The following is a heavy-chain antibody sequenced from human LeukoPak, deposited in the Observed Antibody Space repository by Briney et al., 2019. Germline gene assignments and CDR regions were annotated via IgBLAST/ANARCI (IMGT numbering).Heavy chain of an antibody. V-gene: IGHV3-30*02. Sequence: GGSLRLSCAASGFIFTSYGMHWVRQAPGKGLEWVAFIRYGGSIKFYADSVKGRFTISRDNSRNTLYLQMNSLRAEDTAVYYCAKDGTRGIRFGKIPHYFDYWGQGTLVTVSS. D-gene: IGHD3-10*01. CDR3: AKDGTRGIRFGKIPHYFDY. J-gene: IGHJ4*02. CDR1: GFIFTSYG. CDR2: IRYGGSIK.